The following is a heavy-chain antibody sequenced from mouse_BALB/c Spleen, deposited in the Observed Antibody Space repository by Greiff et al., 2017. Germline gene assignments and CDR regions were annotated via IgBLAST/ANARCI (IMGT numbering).Heavy chain of an antibody. V-gene: IGHV3-2*02. CDR1: GYSITSDYA. J-gene: IGHJ4*01. CDR2: ISYSGST. CDR3: ARWGTTVVAPAMDY. D-gene: IGHD1-1*01. Sequence: EVQLQQSGPGLVKPSQSLSLTCTVTGYSITSDYAWNWIRQFPGNKLEWMGYISYSGSTSYNPSLKSRISITRDTSKNQFFLQLNSVTTEDTATYYCARWGTTVVAPAMDYWGQGTSVTVSS.